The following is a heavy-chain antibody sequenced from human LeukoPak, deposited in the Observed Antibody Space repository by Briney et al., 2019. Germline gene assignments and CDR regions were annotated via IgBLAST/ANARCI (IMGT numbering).Heavy chain of an antibody. J-gene: IGHJ6*02. V-gene: IGHV1-24*01. CDR1: GYTLTELS. Sequence: ASVKVSCKVSGYTLTELSMHWVRQAPGKGLEWMGGFDPEDGETIYAQKFQGRATMTEDTSTDTAYMELSSLRSEDTAVYYCATVGRYCSRGTCRYYYYGMDVWGQGTTVTVSS. CDR2: FDPEDGET. D-gene: IGHD2-2*01. CDR3: ATVGRYCSRGTCRYYYYGMDV.